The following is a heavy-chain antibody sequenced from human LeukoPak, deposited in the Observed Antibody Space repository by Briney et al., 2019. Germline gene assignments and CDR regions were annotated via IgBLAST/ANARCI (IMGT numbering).Heavy chain of an antibody. CDR2: ISGVGGST. CDR3: AKGKGVGITAASDY. CDR1: GFTFSNYA. V-gene: IGHV3-23*01. D-gene: IGHD6-13*01. J-gene: IGHJ4*02. Sequence: PGGSLRLFCAASGFTFSNYAMSWVRQAPGKGLEWVSGISGVGGSTYFADSVKGRFSISRDNTKNTVFLQMNSLGAEDTAVYYCAKGKGVGITAASDYWGQGTLVTVSS.